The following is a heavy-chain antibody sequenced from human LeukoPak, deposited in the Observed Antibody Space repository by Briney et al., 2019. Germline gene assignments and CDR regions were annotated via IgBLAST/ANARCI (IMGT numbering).Heavy chain of an antibody. CDR2: IKSKTDGGTT. D-gene: IGHD3-3*01. CDR1: GFTVSSNY. J-gene: IGHJ4*02. V-gene: IGHV3-15*01. Sequence: GGSLRLSCAASGFTVSSNYMSWVRQAPGKGLEWVGRIKSKTDGGTTDYAAPVKGRFTISRDDSKNTLYLQMNSLKTEDTAVYYCTTDRSEGHNYDFWSGYYTGGDSFDYWGQGTLVTVSS. CDR3: TTDRSEGHNYDFWSGYYTGGDSFDY.